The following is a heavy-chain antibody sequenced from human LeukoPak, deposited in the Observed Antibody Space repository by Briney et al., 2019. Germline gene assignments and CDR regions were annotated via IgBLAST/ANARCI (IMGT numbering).Heavy chain of an antibody. V-gene: IGHV4-59*12. Sequence: PSETLSLTCTVSGGSISAYYWTWIRQPPGKGLEWLGYIFYSGNTKYNPSLKSRVTMLVDTSKNQFSLKLSSVTAADTAVYYCARTAAAGSVQFDYWGQGTLVTVSS. D-gene: IGHD6-13*01. J-gene: IGHJ4*02. CDR2: IFYSGNT. CDR1: GGSISAYY. CDR3: ARTAAAGSVQFDY.